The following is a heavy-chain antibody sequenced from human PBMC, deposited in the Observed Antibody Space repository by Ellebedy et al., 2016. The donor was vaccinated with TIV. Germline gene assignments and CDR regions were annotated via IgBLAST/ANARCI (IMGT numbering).Heavy chain of an antibody. Sequence: GESLKISCAASGFTFSSYGMHWVRQAPGKGLEWVAVIWYDGSNKYYADSVKGRFTISRDNSTNTLYLQMNSLRAEDTAVYYCARDRASSGLDYWGQGTLVTVSS. D-gene: IGHD6-19*01. J-gene: IGHJ4*02. CDR3: ARDRASSGLDY. CDR2: IWYDGSNK. CDR1: GFTFSSYG. V-gene: IGHV3-33*01.